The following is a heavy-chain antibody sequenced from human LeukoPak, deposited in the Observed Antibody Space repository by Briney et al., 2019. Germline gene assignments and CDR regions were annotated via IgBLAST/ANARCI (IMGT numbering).Heavy chain of an antibody. J-gene: IGHJ6*03. CDR1: GASISGSGYY. Sequence: SETLSLTCAVSGASISGSGYYWGWIRQPPGKGLEWIGEINHSGSTNYNPSLKSRVTISVDTSKNQFSLKLSSVTAADTAVYYCARRRGYYYYMDVWGKGTTVTVSS. CDR3: ARRRGYYYYMDV. CDR2: INHSGST. V-gene: IGHV4-39*07.